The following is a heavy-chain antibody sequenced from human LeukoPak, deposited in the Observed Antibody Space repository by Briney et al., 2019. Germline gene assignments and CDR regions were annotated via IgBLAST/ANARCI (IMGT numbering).Heavy chain of an antibody. CDR2: ISGSGTTT. D-gene: IGHD2-21*02. J-gene: IGHJ4*02. Sequence: GGSLRLSCAASGFTFSSYSMNWVRQAPGKGLEWVSIISGSGTTTFYADSARGRFTVSRDNSKNTLYLQMNTLRAEDTAVYYCAKVPKYCGGDCYSYIDYWGQGTLVTVSS. V-gene: IGHV3-23*01. CDR1: GFTFSSYS. CDR3: AKVPKYCGGDCYSYIDY.